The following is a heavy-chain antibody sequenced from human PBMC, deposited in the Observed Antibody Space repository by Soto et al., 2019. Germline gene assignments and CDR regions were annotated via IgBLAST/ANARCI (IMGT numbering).Heavy chain of an antibody. Sequence: SETLSLTCTVSGVSISSGNSHWNWIRQHPGRGLEWIGSIYSSGHTYYSPALMSRLLISTDTSKNRLSLTLTSVTAADTAVYYRARVYSNSTTYSFPGPFDPWGRGTLVTVSS. CDR1: GVSISSGNSH. D-gene: IGHD2-15*01. CDR3: ARVYSNSTTYSFPGPFDP. J-gene: IGHJ5*02. CDR2: IYSSGHT. V-gene: IGHV4-31*03.